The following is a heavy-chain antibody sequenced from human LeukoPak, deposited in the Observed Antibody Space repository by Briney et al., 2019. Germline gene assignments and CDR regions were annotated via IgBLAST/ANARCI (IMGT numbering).Heavy chain of an antibody. CDR2: IIPIFGTA. CDR1: GGTFSSYA. D-gene: IGHD6-13*01. CDR3: AREAAAGTRGFAFDY. Sequence: SVKVSCKASGGTFSSYAISRVRQAPGQGLEWMGGIIPIFGTANYAQKFQGRVTITADESTSTAYMELSSLRSEDTAVYYCAREAAAGTRGFAFDYWGQGTLVTVSS. V-gene: IGHV1-69*01. J-gene: IGHJ4*02.